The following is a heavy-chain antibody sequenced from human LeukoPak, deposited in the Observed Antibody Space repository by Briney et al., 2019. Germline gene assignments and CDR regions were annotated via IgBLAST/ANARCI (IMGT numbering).Heavy chain of an antibody. CDR1: GVSISSDKYY. D-gene: IGHD2-21*01. V-gene: IGHV4-31*03. J-gene: IGHJ3*02. CDR2: MYYSGST. CDR3: ATPYCGTISCLDVFDI. Sequence: KASETLSLTCTVSGVSISSDKYYWSWIRQRPGKGLEWIGYMYYSGSTSYNPSLKSRVSISLGTPKNQFSLKLTSVPAADTAVYYCATPYCGTISCLDVFDIWGQGTMVTVSS.